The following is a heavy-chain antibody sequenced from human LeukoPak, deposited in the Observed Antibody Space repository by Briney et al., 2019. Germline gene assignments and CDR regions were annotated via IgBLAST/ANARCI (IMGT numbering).Heavy chain of an antibody. CDR2: ISGSGGST. CDR3: ANSIAGGTGAFDY. Sequence: QTGGSLRLSCAASGFTFSSYAMSWVRQAPGKGLEWVSAISGSGGSTYYADSVKGRFTISRDNSKNTLYLQMNSLRAEDTAVYYCANSIAGGTGAFDYWGQGTLVTVSS. J-gene: IGHJ4*02. CDR1: GFTFSSYA. D-gene: IGHD6-6*01. V-gene: IGHV3-23*01.